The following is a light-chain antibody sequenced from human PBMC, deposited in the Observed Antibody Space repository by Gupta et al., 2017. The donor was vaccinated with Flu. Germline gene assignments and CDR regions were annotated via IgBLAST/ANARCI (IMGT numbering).Light chain of an antibody. CDR1: QSVGNY. V-gene: IGKV3-11*01. CDR3: QQRSNWPPIT. J-gene: IGKJ5*01. CDR2: DSS. Sequence: EIVLTQSPATLSLSPGERATLSCRASQSVGNYLAWYQQKPGQAPRLLIYDSSNRATGIPARFSGRGSGTDFTLTITSLGPEDFAVDYCQQRSNWPPITFGQGTRLEIK.